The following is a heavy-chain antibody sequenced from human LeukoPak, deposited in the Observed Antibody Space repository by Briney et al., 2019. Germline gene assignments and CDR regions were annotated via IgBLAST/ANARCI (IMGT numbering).Heavy chain of an antibody. V-gene: IGHV3-23*01. CDR1: GFTFSSYD. CDR2: ISYSRTT. D-gene: IGHD2-15*01. Sequence: GGTLRLSCAASGFTFSSYDMNWVRQAPGKGLEWVSGISYSRTTYYADSVKGRFTISRDNSKNTVYLQMNSLRVEGTALYYCAKIRHCSGGSCDIAGYWGQGTLVTVSS. CDR3: AKIRHCSGGSCDIAGY. J-gene: IGHJ4*02.